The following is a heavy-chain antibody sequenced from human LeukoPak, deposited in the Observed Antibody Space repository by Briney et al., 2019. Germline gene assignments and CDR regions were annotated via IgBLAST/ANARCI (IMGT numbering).Heavy chain of an antibody. CDR3: ASPRSQRYFDL. Sequence: SETLSLTCTVSGGSISSGGYYWSWIRQHPGKGLEWIGSIYYSGSTYYNASLKSRGTISVDTSKNQFSLKLSSVTAADTAVYYCASPRSQRYFDLWGRGTLVTVSS. CDR2: IYYSGST. J-gene: IGHJ2*01. V-gene: IGHV4-39*01. CDR1: GGSISSGGYY.